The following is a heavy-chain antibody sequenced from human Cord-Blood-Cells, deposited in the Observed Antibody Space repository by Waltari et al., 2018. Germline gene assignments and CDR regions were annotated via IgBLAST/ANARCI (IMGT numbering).Heavy chain of an antibody. CDR2: INHSGST. J-gene: IGHJ4*02. CDR1: GGSFSGYY. D-gene: IGHD6-6*01. V-gene: IGHV4-34*01. CDR3: ARARRDLDY. Sequence: QVQLQQWGAGLLKPSETLSLTCAVYGGSFSGYYWSWIRQPPGKGLEGIGEINHSGSTNYNPSLKSRVTISVDTSKTQFSLKLSSVTAADTAVYYCARARRDLDYWGQGTLVTVSS.